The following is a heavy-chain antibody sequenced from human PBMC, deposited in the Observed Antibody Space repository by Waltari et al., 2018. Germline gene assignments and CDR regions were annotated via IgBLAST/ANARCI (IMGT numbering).Heavy chain of an antibody. D-gene: IGHD6-19*01. CDR1: GYSISSGYY. Sequence: QVQLQESGPGLVKPSETLSLTCTVSGYSISSGYYWGWIRQPPGKGLEWIGSIYHSGSTYYNPSLKSRVTISVDTSKNQFSLKLSSVTAADTAVYYCAREGQWLVPAPDSDYWGQGTLVTVSS. V-gene: IGHV4-38-2*02. CDR3: AREGQWLVPAPDSDY. J-gene: IGHJ4*02. CDR2: IYHSGST.